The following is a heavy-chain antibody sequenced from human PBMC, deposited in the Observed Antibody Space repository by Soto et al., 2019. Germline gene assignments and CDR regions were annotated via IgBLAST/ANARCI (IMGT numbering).Heavy chain of an antibody. J-gene: IGHJ2*01. V-gene: IGHV5-51*01. Sequence: GESLKISCKSSGYSSTTYWIGWLRQMPGKGLEWMGIIWPGDSDTRYSPAFQGQVNISIDKSTNTAYLQWSSLKASDTAMYYCARSQFGSNWFFDLWGRGTLVTVSS. D-gene: IGHD3-16*01. CDR2: IWPGDSDT. CDR3: ARSQFGSNWFFDL. CDR1: GYSSTTYW.